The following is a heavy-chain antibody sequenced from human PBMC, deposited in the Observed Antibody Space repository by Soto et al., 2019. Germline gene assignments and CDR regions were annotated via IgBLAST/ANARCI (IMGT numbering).Heavy chain of an antibody. CDR1: GFTFSSYG. J-gene: IGHJ4*02. Sequence: QVQLVESGGGVVQPGRSLRLSCAASGFTFSSYGMHWVRQAPGKGLEWVAGIWYDGSNKYYADSVKGRFTISRDNSQTTRYLQMNSLRAEDTAVYYCARGGFWSGSLPTYYFEYGGQGTMVTVSS. V-gene: IGHV3-33*01. D-gene: IGHD3-3*01. CDR2: IWYDGSNK. CDR3: ARGGFWSGSLPTYYFEY.